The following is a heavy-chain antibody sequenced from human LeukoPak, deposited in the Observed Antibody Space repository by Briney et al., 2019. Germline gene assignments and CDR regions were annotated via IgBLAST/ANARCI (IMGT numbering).Heavy chain of an antibody. J-gene: IGHJ3*02. CDR2: ISGSGGST. D-gene: IGHD3-22*01. CDR3: AKDNYDSSGYYRDHDAFDI. Sequence: QPGGSLRLSCAASGFTFSSYGMSWVRQAPGKGLEWVSAISGSGGSTYYADSVKGRFTISRDNSKNTLYLQMNSLRAEDTAVYYCAKDNYDSSGYYRDHDAFDIWGQGTMVTVSS. V-gene: IGHV3-23*01. CDR1: GFTFSSYG.